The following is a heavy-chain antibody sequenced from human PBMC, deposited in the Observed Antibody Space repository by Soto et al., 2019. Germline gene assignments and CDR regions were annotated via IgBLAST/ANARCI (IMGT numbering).Heavy chain of an antibody. CDR2: ISAYNGNT. CDR3: ARVNVVVPAAILGSGSAAMDV. CDR1: GYTFTSYG. Sequence: ASVKVSCKASGYTFTSYGISWVRQAPGQGLEWMGWISAYNGNTNYAQKLQGRVTMTTDTSTSTAYMELRSLRSDDTAVYYCARVNVVVPAAILGSGSAAMDVWGQGTTVTVSS. J-gene: IGHJ6*02. D-gene: IGHD2-2*02. V-gene: IGHV1-18*04.